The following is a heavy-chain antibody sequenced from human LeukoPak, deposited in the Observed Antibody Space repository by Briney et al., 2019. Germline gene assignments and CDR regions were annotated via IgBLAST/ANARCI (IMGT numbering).Heavy chain of an antibody. Sequence: GGSLRLSCTASGFSFSDYSVTWVRQAPGKGLEWVAVISYDGSNKYYADSVKGRFTISRDNSKNTLYLQMNSLRAEDTAVYYCAKDSGGYSYGFGDYWGQGTLVTVSS. J-gene: IGHJ4*02. CDR1: GFSFSDYS. CDR3: AKDSGGYSYGFGDY. V-gene: IGHV3-30*18. CDR2: ISYDGSNK. D-gene: IGHD5-18*01.